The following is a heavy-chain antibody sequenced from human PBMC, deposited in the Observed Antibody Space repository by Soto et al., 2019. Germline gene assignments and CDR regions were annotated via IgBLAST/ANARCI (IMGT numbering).Heavy chain of an antibody. CDR2: INHSGST. CDR3: ARDRVLRYFDWLSPRFGY. D-gene: IGHD3-9*01. CDR1: GGSFSGYY. V-gene: IGHV4-34*01. Sequence: PSETLSLTCAVYGGSFSGYYWSWIRQPPGKGLEWIGEINHSGSTNYNPSLKSRVTISVDTSKNQFSLKLSSVTAADTAVYYCARDRVLRYFDWLSPRFGYWGQGTLVTVSS. J-gene: IGHJ4*02.